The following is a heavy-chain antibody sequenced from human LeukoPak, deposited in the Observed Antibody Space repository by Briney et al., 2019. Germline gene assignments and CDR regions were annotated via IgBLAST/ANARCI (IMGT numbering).Heavy chain of an antibody. V-gene: IGHV1-58*01. CDR2: IIVGTGAT. CDR3: AADLSDPRRGASYLDS. D-gene: IGHD1-1*01. Sequence: ASVKGSCKASGITSTNFAVQWVGQARGQRLEWIGWIIVGTGATKCAQDFQHRVTITRDMSTRTLYMELTSLRSEDTAVYYCAADLSDPRRGASYLDSWGQGTLVTVSS. CDR1: GITSTNFA. J-gene: IGHJ4*02.